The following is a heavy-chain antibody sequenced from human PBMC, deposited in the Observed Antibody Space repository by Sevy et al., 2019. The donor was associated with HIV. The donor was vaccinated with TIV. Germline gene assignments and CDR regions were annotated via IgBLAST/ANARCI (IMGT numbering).Heavy chain of an antibody. CDR2: ISYDGSNK. J-gene: IGHJ3*02. D-gene: IGHD4-17*01. CDR1: GFTFSSYA. CDR3: AGQMTTVTGGAFDI. V-gene: IGHV3-30-3*01. Sequence: GGSLRLSCAASGFTFSSYAMHWVRQAPGKGLEWVAVISYDGSNKYYADSVKGRFTISSVNSKNTRYLHMNGLRAEDTAVYYCAGQMTTVTGGAFDIWGQGTMVTVSS.